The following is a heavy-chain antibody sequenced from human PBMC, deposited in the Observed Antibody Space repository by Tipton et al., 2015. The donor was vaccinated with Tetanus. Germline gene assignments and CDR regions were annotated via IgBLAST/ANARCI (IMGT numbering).Heavy chain of an antibody. D-gene: IGHD3-22*01. CDR3: ARGMDYDSSGIDDF. CDR1: GYIFASYY. J-gene: IGHJ4*02. CDR2: INPSGGST. V-gene: IGHV1-46*01. Sequence: QSGPEVKKPGASVQISCKASGYIFASYYMHWVRQAPGQGLEWMGVINPSGGSTTYAEKFQGRITMTRDTSISTAYMEVSRLRSDDTAIYYCARGMDYDSSGIDDFWGQGTLVTVSS.